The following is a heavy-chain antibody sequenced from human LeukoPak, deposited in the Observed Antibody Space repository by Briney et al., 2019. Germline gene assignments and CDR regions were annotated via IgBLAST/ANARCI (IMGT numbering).Heavy chain of an antibody. CDR2: IYSSGST. J-gene: IGHJ6*03. CDR1: GGSISRSSYF. D-gene: IGHD2-8*01. V-gene: IGHV4-39*07. CDR3: ASHYCTNGACTPVTYYMDV. Sequence: SETLSLTCTVSGGSISRSSYFWGWIRQSPGKGLEWIGSIYSSGSTYYNPALKSRVTISVDTSKNQFSLKVSSVTAADTAVYYCASHYCTNGACTPVTYYMDVWGKGTTVTVTS.